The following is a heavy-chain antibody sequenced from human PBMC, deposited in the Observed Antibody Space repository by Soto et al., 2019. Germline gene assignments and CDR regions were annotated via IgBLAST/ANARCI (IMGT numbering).Heavy chain of an antibody. CDR3: ARDQQLLRPGYYYYYMDV. J-gene: IGHJ6*03. D-gene: IGHD2-2*01. V-gene: IGHV3-33*01. CDR2: IWYDGSNK. CDR1: GFTFSSYG. Sequence: QVQLVESGGGVVQPGRSLRLSCAASGFTFSSYGMHWVRQAPGKGLEWVAVIWYDGSNKYYADSVKGRFTISRDNSKNTLHLQMNSLRAEDTAVYYCARDQQLLRPGYYYYYMDVWGKGTTVTVSS.